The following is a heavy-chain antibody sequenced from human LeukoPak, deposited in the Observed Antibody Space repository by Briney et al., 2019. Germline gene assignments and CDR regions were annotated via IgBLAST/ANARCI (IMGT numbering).Heavy chain of an antibody. CDR2: VYSSGNT. D-gene: IGHD4-23*01. J-gene: IGHJ4*02. CDR1: GGSISSYY. Sequence: SETLSLTCTVSGGSISSYYWSWIRQPPGRGLEWIGYVYSSGNTNYNPPLKSRVTISVHTSINQFSLNLSSVTAADTAAYYCARLHGGKGQYYFDYWGQGTLVTVSS. CDR3: ARLHGGKGQYYFDY. V-gene: IGHV4-4*09.